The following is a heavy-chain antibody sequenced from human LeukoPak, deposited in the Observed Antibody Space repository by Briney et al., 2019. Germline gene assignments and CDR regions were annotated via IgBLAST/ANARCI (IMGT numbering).Heavy chain of an antibody. CDR2: IIPIFGTA. Sequence: SVKVSCKASGGTFSSYAISWVRQAPGQGLEWMGGIIPIFGTANYAQKFQGRVTITADESTSTAYMELSSLRSEDTAVYYCARAPTIFGVVSVYIPPRYYFDYWGQGTLVTVSS. D-gene: IGHD3-3*01. V-gene: IGHV1-69*13. J-gene: IGHJ4*02. CDR1: GGTFSSYA. CDR3: ARAPTIFGVVSVYIPPRYYFDY.